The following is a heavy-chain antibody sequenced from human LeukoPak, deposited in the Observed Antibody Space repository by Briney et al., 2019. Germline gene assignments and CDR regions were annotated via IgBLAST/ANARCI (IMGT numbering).Heavy chain of an antibody. J-gene: IGHJ4*02. Sequence: MPSETLSLTCTVSGGSISSSSYYWGWIRQPPGKGLEWIGSMYYSGSTYYNSSLKSRVTISVDTSKNQFSLKLSSVTAADTAVYYCARAGSGTYYKGFDYWGQGTLVTVS. D-gene: IGHD3-10*01. CDR1: GGSISSSSYY. V-gene: IGHV4-39*07. CDR2: MYYSGST. CDR3: ARAGSGTYYKGFDY.